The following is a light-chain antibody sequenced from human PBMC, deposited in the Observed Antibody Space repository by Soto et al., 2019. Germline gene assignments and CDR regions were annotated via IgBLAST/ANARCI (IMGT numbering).Light chain of an antibody. J-gene: IGKJ1*01. CDR3: QQYHTDWT. CDR2: AAS. Sequence: DIQMTQSPSSLSASVGDRVTITCRASQSITRFLNWYQQKPGKAPKLLIFAASTLVRGVPSRFSGRGSGTEFTLTISSLQADDYATFYCQQYHTDWTFGQGTKVDI. V-gene: IGKV1-5*01. CDR1: QSITRF.